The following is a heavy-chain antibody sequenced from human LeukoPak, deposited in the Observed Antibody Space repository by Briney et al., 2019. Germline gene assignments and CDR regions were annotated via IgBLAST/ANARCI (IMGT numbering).Heavy chain of an antibody. CDR1: GGSFSGYY. J-gene: IGHJ5*02. CDR3: ARRSYGSGSYYYNWFDP. CDR2: INHSGST. D-gene: IGHD3-10*01. V-gene: IGHV4-34*01. Sequence: PSETLSLTCAVYGGSFSGYYWSWIRQPPGKGLEWIGEINHSGSTNYNPSLKSRVTISVDTSKNQFSLKLSSVTAADTAMYYCARRSYGSGSYYYNWFDPWGQGTLVTVSS.